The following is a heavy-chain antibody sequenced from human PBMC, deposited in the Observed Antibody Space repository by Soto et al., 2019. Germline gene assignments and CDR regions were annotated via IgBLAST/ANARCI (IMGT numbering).Heavy chain of an antibody. D-gene: IGHD3-22*01. CDR2: INPNSGGT. V-gene: IGHV1-2*04. Sequence: GASVKVSCKASGYTFTGYYMHWVRQAPGQGLEWMGWINPNSGGTNYAQKFQGWVTMTRDTSISTAYMELSRLRSDDTAVYYCARAYYYDSSGYLLDYWGQGTLVTVSS. J-gene: IGHJ4*02. CDR1: GYTFTGYY. CDR3: ARAYYYDSSGYLLDY.